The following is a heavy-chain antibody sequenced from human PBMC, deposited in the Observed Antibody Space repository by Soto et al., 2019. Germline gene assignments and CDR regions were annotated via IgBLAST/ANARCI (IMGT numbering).Heavy chain of an antibody. D-gene: IGHD2-2*01. J-gene: IGHJ5*02. Sequence: GGSVRLSCAASGFTFSSYAMSWVRQAPGKGLEWVSAISGSGGSTYYADSVKGRFTISRDNSKNTLYLQMNSLRAEDTAVYYCAKFHQFSTSCYQFDPWGQGTLVTVSS. CDR3: AKFHQFSTSCYQFDP. V-gene: IGHV3-23*01. CDR2: ISGSGGST. CDR1: GFTFSSYA.